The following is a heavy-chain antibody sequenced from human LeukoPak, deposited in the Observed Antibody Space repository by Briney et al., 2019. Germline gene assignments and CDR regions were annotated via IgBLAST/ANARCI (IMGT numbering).Heavy chain of an antibody. CDR1: GGSISSGGYS. Sequence: SETLSLTCAVSGGSISSGGYSWSWIRQPPGKGLEWIGYIYHSGSTYYNPSLKSRVTISVDRSKNQFSLKLSSVTAADTAVYYCARGDSSGPSTSIFDYWGQGTLVTVSS. CDR2: IYHSGST. CDR3: ARGDSSGPSTSIFDY. J-gene: IGHJ4*02. D-gene: IGHD3-22*01. V-gene: IGHV4-30-2*01.